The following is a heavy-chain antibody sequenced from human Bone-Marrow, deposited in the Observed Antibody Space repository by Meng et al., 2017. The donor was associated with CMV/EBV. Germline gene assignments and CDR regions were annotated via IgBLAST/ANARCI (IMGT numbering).Heavy chain of an antibody. CDR1: GFTFSSYS. Sequence: GGSLRLSCAASGFTFSSYSMNWVRQAPGKGLEWVSSISSSSYIYYADSVKGRFTISRDNAKNSLYLQMNSLRAEDTAVYYCARALDSSGWSYYYYYGMDVWGQGTTVTVSS. J-gene: IGHJ6*02. D-gene: IGHD6-19*01. V-gene: IGHV3-21*01. CDR3: ARALDSSGWSYYYYYGMDV. CDR2: ISSSSYI.